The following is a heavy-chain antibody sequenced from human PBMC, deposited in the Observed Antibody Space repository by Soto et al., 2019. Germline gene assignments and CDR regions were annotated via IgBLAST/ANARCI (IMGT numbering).Heavy chain of an antibody. CDR3: ARDRADTGDAFDC. CDR2: IKEDGSET. V-gene: IGHV3-7*01. J-gene: IGHJ4*02. D-gene: IGHD3-10*01. CDR1: GFTCSKAN. Sequence: GGNLRIACAASGFTCSKANMSWFRQAPGKGLEWVSNIKEDGSETYYVDSVKGRFTISRDNTKNSLYLQMNSLRAEDTAVYYWARDRADTGDAFDCWGKGNLVTV.